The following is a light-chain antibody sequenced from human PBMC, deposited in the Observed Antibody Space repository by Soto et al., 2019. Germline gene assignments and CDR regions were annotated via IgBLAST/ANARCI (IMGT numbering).Light chain of an antibody. CDR2: DAS. V-gene: IGKV3-11*01. CDR1: QSVRTY. CDR3: QQRSNWPPT. J-gene: IGKJ4*01. Sequence: DIVLPQSPATLSLSPGEGATLSCRASQSVRTYLAWYQQKPCQAPRLLIYDASNRATGIPARFSGSGSGTDFTLTISSLEPEDFAVYYCQQRSNWPPTFGGGTKVDIK.